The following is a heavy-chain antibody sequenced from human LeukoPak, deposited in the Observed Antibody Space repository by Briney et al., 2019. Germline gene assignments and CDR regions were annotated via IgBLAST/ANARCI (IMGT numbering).Heavy chain of an antibody. Sequence: SVKVSCKASGGTFSSYAISWVRQAPGQGLEWMGRIIPILGIANYAQKFQGRVTITADKSTSTAYMELSSLRSEDTAVYYCAREYYDILTGYYGYRYNWFDPWGQGTLVTVSS. CDR2: IIPILGIA. J-gene: IGHJ5*02. D-gene: IGHD3-9*01. CDR1: GGTFSSYA. V-gene: IGHV1-69*04. CDR3: AREYYDILTGYYGYRYNWFDP.